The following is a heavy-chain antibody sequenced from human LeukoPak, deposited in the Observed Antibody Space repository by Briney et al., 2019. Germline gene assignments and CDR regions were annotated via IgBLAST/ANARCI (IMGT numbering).Heavy chain of an antibody. V-gene: IGHV5-51*01. Sequence: GEPLKISCQGTGDSFTSYWIGWVRQMPGKGLEWMGIIYPGDSYTRYSPSFQGQVTISADKFISTAYLQWSSLNASDTAMYYCARLWYYDSSGYYYNYYYYMDVWGKGTRSPSP. D-gene: IGHD3-22*01. CDR1: GDSFTSYW. J-gene: IGHJ6*03. CDR3: ARLWYYDSSGYYYNYYYYMDV. CDR2: IYPGDSYT.